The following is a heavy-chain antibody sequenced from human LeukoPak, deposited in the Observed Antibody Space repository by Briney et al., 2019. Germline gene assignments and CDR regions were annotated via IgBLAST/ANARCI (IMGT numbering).Heavy chain of an antibody. V-gene: IGHV1-46*01. CDR1: GYTFTSYG. D-gene: IGHD3-3*01. J-gene: IGHJ4*02. CDR3: ARGTQYYDFWSGYYKMDDY. Sequence: ASVKVSCKASGYTFTSYGISWVRQAPGQGLEWMGIINPSGGSTSYAQKFQGRVTMTRDMSTSTVYMELSSLRSEDTAVYYCARGTQYYDFWSGYYKMDDYWGQGTLVTVSS. CDR2: INPSGGST.